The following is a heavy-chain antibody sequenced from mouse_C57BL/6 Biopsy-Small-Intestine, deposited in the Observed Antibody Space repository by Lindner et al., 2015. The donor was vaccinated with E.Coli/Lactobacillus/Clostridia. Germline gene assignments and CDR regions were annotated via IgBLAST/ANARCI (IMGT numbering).Heavy chain of an antibody. V-gene: IGHV1-34*02. Sequence: VQLQESGPELVKPGASVKISCKASGYTFTDYNMDWVKQSHGKSLEWIGYIYPNNGGTGYNQKFKSKATLTVDKSSSTAYMELHSLTSEDSAVYYCARGDYSNYVDAMDYWGQGTSVTVSS. D-gene: IGHD2-5*01. J-gene: IGHJ4*01. CDR3: ARGDYSNYVDAMDY. CDR1: GYTFTDYN. CDR2: IYPNNGGT.